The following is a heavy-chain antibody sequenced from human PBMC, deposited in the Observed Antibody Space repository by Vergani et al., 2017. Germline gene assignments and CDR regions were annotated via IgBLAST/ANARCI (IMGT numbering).Heavy chain of an antibody. CDR2: IYYSGST. D-gene: IGHD6-19*01. CDR3: ARHSTVEWLVKLGWIDP. Sequence: QLQLQESGPGLVKPSATLYLTCSVSGASIRSSNYYWGWNRQPPGKGLEWIASIYYSGSTYYNPSLKSRVTISVDTSKNQFSLKLSSVTAADTAVYFCARHSTVEWLVKLGWIDPWGQGILVTGSA. CDR1: GASIRSSNYY. J-gene: IGHJ5*02. V-gene: IGHV4-39*01.